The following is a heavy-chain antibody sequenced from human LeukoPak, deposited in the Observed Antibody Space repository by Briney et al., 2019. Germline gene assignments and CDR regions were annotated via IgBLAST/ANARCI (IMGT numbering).Heavy chain of an antibody. CDR2: INPSGGST. CDR1: GYTFTSYY. D-gene: IGHD3-9*01. V-gene: IGHV1-46*01. Sequence: ASVKVSCKASGYTFTSYYMHWVRQAPGQGLEWMGIINPSGGSTSYAQKFQGRVTMTRDTSTSTVYMELSSLRSEDTAVYYCARDLGSYDILTGLIEGGDYYYGMDVWGQGTTVTVSS. J-gene: IGHJ6*02. CDR3: ARDLGSYDILTGLIEGGDYYYGMDV.